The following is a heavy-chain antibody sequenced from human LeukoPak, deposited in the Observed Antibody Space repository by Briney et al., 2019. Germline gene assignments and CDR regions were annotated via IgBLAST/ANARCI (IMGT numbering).Heavy chain of an antibody. CDR2: ISGSGGST. J-gene: IGHJ6*02. Sequence: GGSLRLSCAASGFTFSSYAMSWVRQAPGKGLEWVSAISGSGGSTYYADSVKGRFTISRDNSKNTLYLQMNSLRAEDTAVYYCAKFRAVAYYYYGMDVWGQGTTVTVSS. CDR3: AKFRAVAYYYYGMDV. V-gene: IGHV3-23*01. D-gene: IGHD6-19*01. CDR1: GFTFSSYA.